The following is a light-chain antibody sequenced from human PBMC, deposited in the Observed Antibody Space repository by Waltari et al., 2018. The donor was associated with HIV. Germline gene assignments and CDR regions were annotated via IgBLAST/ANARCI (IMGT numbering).Light chain of an antibody. CDR2: WAY. Sequence: DIVMTQAPDSLAVSLGARATLNCKSSQRVLYSSNNKNYLAWYQQKPGQHPKLPIFWAYTRESGVSDRFCGSGSGKDFTFTISSLQAEDVAVYYCQQYYCSPYTFGQGAKME. CDR1: QRVLYSSNNKNY. CDR3: QQYYCSPYT. V-gene: IGKV4-1*01. J-gene: IGKJ2*01.